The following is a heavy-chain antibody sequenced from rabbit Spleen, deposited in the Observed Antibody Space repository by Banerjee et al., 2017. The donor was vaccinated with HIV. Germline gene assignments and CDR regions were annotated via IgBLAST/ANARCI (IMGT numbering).Heavy chain of an antibody. D-gene: IGHD2-1*01. J-gene: IGHJ4*02. Sequence: QSVEESGGRLVTPGTPLTLTCTVSGIDLSSYSMNWVRQAPGKGLEYIGFSNIAGSAYFADWAKGRFTISRTSTTVDLKMTSLTTEDTATYFCARSLGGDIAKYNIWGQGTLVTVS. CDR2: SNIAGSA. CDR3: ARSLGGDIAKYNI. V-gene: IGHV1S69*01. CDR1: GIDLSSYS.